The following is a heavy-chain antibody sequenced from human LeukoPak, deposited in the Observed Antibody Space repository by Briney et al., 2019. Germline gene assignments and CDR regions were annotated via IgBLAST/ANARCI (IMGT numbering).Heavy chain of an antibody. Sequence: ASVKVSCKASGGTFSSYAISWVRQAPGQGLEWMGGIIPIFGTANYAQKFQGRVTITADESTSTAYMELSSLRSEDTAVYYCAIPAPGYSSSWYLWDGCPDYWGQGTLVTVSS. J-gene: IGHJ4*02. CDR3: AIPAPGYSSSWYLWDGCPDY. CDR1: GGTFSSYA. CDR2: IIPIFGTA. D-gene: IGHD6-13*01. V-gene: IGHV1-69*13.